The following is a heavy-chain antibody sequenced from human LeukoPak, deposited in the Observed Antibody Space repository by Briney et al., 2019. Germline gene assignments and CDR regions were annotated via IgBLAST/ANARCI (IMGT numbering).Heavy chain of an antibody. CDR3: ARGSLYYDSRPFDY. V-gene: IGHV4-61*08. Sequence: PSETLSLTCTVSGGSISSGDYYWSWIRQPPGKGLEWIGYIYYSGSTNYNPSLKSRVTISVDTSKNQFSLKLSSVTAADTAVYYCARGSLYYDSRPFDYWGQGTLVTVSS. J-gene: IGHJ4*02. CDR2: IYYSGST. CDR1: GGSISSGDYY. D-gene: IGHD3-22*01.